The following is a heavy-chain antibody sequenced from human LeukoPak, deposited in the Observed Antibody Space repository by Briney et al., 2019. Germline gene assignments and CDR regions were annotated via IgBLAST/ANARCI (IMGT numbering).Heavy chain of an antibody. CDR3: VRIVAAMHWFDP. D-gene: IGHD1-26*01. J-gene: IGHJ5*02. CDR2: ISHSGST. CDR1: GYSISSAYY. Sequence: SETLSPTCTVSGYSISSAYYWAWIRQPPGKGLEWIGSISHSGSTYSNPSLQSRVTISSDTSKGQFSLRLTSVTAADTAVYYCVRIVAAMHWFDPWGHGTLVTVSS. V-gene: IGHV4-38-2*02.